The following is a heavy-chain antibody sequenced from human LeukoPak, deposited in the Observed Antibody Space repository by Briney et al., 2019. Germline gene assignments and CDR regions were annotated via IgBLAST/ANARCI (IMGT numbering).Heavy chain of an antibody. Sequence: GGSRRPSCAASGFTFSSYSMNWVRQAPGKGLEWVSYISSSSSTIYYADSVKGRFTISRDNAKNSLYLQMNSLRAEDTAVYYCARDRGPVAFDIWGQGTMVTVSS. D-gene: IGHD4-17*01. CDR1: GFTFSSYS. V-gene: IGHV3-48*04. J-gene: IGHJ3*02. CDR3: ARDRGPVAFDI. CDR2: ISSSSSTI.